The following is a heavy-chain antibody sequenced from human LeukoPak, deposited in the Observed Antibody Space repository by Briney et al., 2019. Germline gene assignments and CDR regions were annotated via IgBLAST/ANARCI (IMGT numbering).Heavy chain of an antibody. D-gene: IGHD3-16*01. CDR2: INGDGSST. CDR1: GLTFSRYW. CDR3: ARGRLCWGRTALDI. Sequence: GGSLRLSCPHSGLTFSRYWMHWGCQAPGKGLVWVSRINGDGSSTSYADSVEGRFTISRDNAKNTVYLQMNSLRAEDTAVYHCARGRLCWGRTALDIWVQGTMVTVSS. V-gene: IGHV3-74*01. J-gene: IGHJ3*02.